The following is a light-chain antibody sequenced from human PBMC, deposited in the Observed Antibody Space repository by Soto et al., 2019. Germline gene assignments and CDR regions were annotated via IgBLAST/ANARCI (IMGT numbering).Light chain of an antibody. CDR1: ASTVGTNY. V-gene: IGLV1-51*02. J-gene: IGLJ3*02. Sequence: QSVLTQPPSVSAAPGQRVTISCSGSASTVGTNYVSWYQQLPGTAPKLLIYEDNKRPSGIPDRFSGSKSGTSATLGITGLQTGDEANYYCGTWDSSLSDDSVFGGGTKLTVL. CDR2: EDN. CDR3: GTWDSSLSDDSV.